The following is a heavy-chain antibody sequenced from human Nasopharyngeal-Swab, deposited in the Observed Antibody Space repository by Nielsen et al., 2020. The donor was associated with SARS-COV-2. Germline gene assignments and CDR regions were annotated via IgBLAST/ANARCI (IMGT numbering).Heavy chain of an antibody. V-gene: IGHV3-30*18. J-gene: IGHJ4*02. Sequence: VRQAPGKGLEWVAVISYDGSNKYYADSVKGRFTISRDNSKNTLYLQMNSLRAEDTAVYYCAKHSGWYYFDYWGQGTLVTVSS. CDR2: ISYDGSNK. D-gene: IGHD6-19*01. CDR3: AKHSGWYYFDY.